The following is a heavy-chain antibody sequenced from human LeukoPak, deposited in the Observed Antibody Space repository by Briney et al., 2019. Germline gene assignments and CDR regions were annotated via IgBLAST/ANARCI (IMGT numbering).Heavy chain of an antibody. J-gene: IGHJ4*02. CDR3: AREGRTLELSFDY. CDR2: IKQDGRER. CDR1: GFTFSSYW. Sequence: GGSLRLSCVASGFTFSSYWMSWVRQAPGKGLEWVANIKQDGRERYYVDSVKGRFTISRDNAKNSLYLQMNSLRAEGTAVYYCAREGRTLELSFDYWGQGTLVTVSS. V-gene: IGHV3-7*03. D-gene: IGHD1-7*01.